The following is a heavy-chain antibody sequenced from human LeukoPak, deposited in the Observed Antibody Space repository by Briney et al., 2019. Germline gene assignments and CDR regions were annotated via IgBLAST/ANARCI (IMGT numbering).Heavy chain of an antibody. CDR3: ARHNTGGYSYGYYFDY. CDR1: GGSISSSSYY. V-gene: IGHV4-39*01. Sequence: KPSETLSLTCTVSGGSISSSSYYRGWIRQPPGKGLEWIGSIYYSGSTYYNPSLRSRVTISVDTSKNQFSLKLSSVTAADTAVYYCARHNTGGYSYGYYFDYWGQGTLVTVSS. D-gene: IGHD5-18*01. CDR2: IYYSGST. J-gene: IGHJ4*02.